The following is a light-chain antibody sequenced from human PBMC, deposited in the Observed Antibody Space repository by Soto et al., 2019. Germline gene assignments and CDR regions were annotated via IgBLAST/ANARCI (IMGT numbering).Light chain of an antibody. CDR3: QTWGTGFQV. J-gene: IGLJ1*01. CDR2: VNSDGSH. CDR1: SRHSSYA. Sequence: QLVLTQSPSASASLGASVKLTCTLSSRHSSYAIAWHQQQPEKGPRYLMKVNSDGSHTKGDGIPDRFSGSSSGAERYLTISRLQSEDEADYYCQTWGTGFQVFGTGTKVTVL. V-gene: IGLV4-69*01.